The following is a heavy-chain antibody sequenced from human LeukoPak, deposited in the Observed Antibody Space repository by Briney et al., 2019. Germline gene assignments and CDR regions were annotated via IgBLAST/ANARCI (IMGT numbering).Heavy chain of an antibody. CDR1: GFTFSSYW. CDR3: ARGSKILEWLFQHTYYYYGMDV. V-gene: IGHV3-74*01. Sequence: SGGSLRLSCAASGFTFSSYWMHWVRQAPGKGLVWVSRINSDGSSTSYADSVKGRFTISRDNAKNTLYLQMNSLRAEDTAVYYCARGSKILEWLFQHTYYYYGMDVWGQGTTVTVSS. J-gene: IGHJ6*02. CDR2: INSDGSST. D-gene: IGHD3-3*01.